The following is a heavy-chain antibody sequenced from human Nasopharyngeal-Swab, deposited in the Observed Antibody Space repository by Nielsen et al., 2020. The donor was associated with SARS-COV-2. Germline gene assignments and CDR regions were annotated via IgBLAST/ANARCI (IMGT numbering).Heavy chain of an antibody. CDR3: ARGQQWLLTPTYFDY. CDR2: ISGSGGST. V-gene: IGHV3-23*01. D-gene: IGHD6-19*01. CDR1: GFTFSSYA. Sequence: GESLKISCAASGFTFSSYAMSWVRQAPGKGLEWVSAISGSGGSTYYADSVKGRFTISRDNSKNTLYLQMNSLRAEDTAVYYCARGQQWLLTPTYFDYWGQGTLVTVSS. J-gene: IGHJ4*02.